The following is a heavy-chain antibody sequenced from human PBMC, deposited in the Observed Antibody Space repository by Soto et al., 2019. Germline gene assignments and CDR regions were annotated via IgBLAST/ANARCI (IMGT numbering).Heavy chain of an antibody. CDR3: ARLPRTTTSGSGTDF. Sequence: QLQLQESGPGLVKPSETLSLTCTVSGGSISGDYWGWIRQPPGKGLEWIATIYYSGGTFYNPSLKSRVTIYVDTSRDQFSLKLTSVTAADTAVYYCARLPRTTTSGSGTDFWGQGTLVTVSS. CDR1: GGSISGDY. CDR2: IYYSGGT. V-gene: IGHV4-39*01. D-gene: IGHD3-10*01. J-gene: IGHJ4*02.